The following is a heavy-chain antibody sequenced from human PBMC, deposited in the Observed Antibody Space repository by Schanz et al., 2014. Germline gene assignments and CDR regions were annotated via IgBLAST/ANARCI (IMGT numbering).Heavy chain of an antibody. CDR1: GFSVSNTY. CDR3: ARDMLRRYGALEI. V-gene: IGHV3-53*01. Sequence: EVQLAESGGGLIQPGGSLRLSCAVSGFSVSNTYMHWVRQPPGKGLEWVSVINSAGTTYYADSVKGRFTFSRDSSKNTVYLQMDSLRADDTSVYYCARDMLRRYGALEIWGRGTMVTVSS. J-gene: IGHJ3*02. CDR2: INSAGTT. D-gene: IGHD2-8*01.